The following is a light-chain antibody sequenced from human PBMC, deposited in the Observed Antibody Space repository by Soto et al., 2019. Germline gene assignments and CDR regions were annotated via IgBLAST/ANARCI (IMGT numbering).Light chain of an antibody. CDR1: QSVSSY. J-gene: IGKJ2*01. CDR2: DAS. Sequence: EIVLTQSPATLSLSPGERATLSCRASQSVSSYLAWYQQKPGQAPRLLIYDASNRATGIPARFSGSGSGTDFTLTISSLEPEDFALYYCPQRSNWYTFGQGTKLEIK. V-gene: IGKV3-11*01. CDR3: PQRSNWYT.